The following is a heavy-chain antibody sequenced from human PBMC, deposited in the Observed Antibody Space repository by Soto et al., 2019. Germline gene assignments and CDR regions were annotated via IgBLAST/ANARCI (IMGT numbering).Heavy chain of an antibody. CDR1: GGTFSSYA. V-gene: IGHV1-24*01. CDR2: FDPEDGET. J-gene: IGHJ4*02. D-gene: IGHD5-12*01. Sequence: ASVKVSCKASGGTFSSYAISWVRQAPGKGLEWMGGFDPEDGETIYAQKFQGRVTMTEDTSTDTAYMELSSLRSEDTAVYYCATDFRTGYSGYDRLFDYWGQGPLVTVSS. CDR3: ATDFRTGYSGYDRLFDY.